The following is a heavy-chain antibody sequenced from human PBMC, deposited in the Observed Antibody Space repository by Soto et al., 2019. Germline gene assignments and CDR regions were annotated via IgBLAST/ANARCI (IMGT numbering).Heavy chain of an antibody. CDR2: IWYDGSNK. J-gene: IGHJ2*01. D-gene: IGHD3-22*01. V-gene: IGHV3-33*01. Sequence: QVQLVESGGGVVQPGRSLRLSCAASGFTFSSYGMHWVRQAPGKGLEWVAVIWYDGSNKYYADSVKGRFTISRDNSKNTLYLQMNSLRAEDTAVYYCARDKPTMIVEGDWYFDLWGRGTLVTVSS. CDR1: GFTFSSYG. CDR3: ARDKPTMIVEGDWYFDL.